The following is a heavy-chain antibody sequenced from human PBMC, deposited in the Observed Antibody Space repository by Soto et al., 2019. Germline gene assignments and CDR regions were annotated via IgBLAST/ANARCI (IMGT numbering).Heavy chain of an antibody. V-gene: IGHV3-33*01. CDR3: ARDLPLGYCSGGSCPDAFDI. J-gene: IGHJ3*02. D-gene: IGHD2-15*01. Sequence: LRLSCAASGFTFSSYGMHWVRQAPGKGLEWVAVIWYDGSNKYYADSVKGRFTISRDNSKNTLYLQMNSLRAEDTAVYYCARDLPLGYCSGGSCPDAFDIWGQGTMVTVSS. CDR1: GFTFSSYG. CDR2: IWYDGSNK.